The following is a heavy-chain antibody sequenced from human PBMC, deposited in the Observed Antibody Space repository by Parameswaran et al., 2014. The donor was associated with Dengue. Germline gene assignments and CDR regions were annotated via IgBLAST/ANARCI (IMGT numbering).Heavy chain of an antibody. V-gene: IGHV1-69*04. CDR3: AREGESGGYGMDV. Sequence: SWVRQAPGQGLEWMGRIIPILGIANYAQKFQGRVTITADKSTSTAYMELSSLRSEDTAVYYCAREGESGGYGMDVWGQGTTVTVSS. D-gene: IGHD3-16*01. CDR2: IIPILGIA. J-gene: IGHJ6*02.